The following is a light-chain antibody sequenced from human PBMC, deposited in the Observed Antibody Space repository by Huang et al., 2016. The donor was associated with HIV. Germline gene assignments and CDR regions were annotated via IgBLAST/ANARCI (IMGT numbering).Light chain of an antibody. CDR1: QSVSSNY. CDR3: QHYGGSPWT. CDR2: AAS. J-gene: IGKJ1*01. V-gene: IGKV3-20*01. Sequence: EIVLTQSPGILSLSPGERATLSCRASQSVSSNYVGWYQQKPGQAPRLPSYAASSRATGIPDRFRGSGSGTDFTLTINKLEPEDFAVYYCQHYGGSPWTFGQGTKVE.